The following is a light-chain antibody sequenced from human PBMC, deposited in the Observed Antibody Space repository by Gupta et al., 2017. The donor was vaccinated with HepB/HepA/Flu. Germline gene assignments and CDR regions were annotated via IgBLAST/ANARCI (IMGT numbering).Light chain of an antibody. V-gene: IGKV1-27*01. J-gene: IGKJ3*01. Sequence: DIQMTQSPSSLSASVGDRVTLTCRASQGISVHLAWYQQSPGKVPSLLIYGASTLHSGVPPRFSGSGSGTDFTLTISSLQPEDVATYYCQKYADAPLTFGPGTEVHIK. CDR2: GAS. CDR1: QGISVH. CDR3: QKYADAPLT.